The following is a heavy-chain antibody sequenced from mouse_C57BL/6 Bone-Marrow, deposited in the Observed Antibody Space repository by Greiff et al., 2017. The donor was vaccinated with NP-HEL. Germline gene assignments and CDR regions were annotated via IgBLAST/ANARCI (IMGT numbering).Heavy chain of an antibody. CDR3: TTGGSSPYAMDY. Sequence: EVQLQQSGAELVRPGASVKLSCTVSGFNIKDDYMHWVKRRPEQGLEWIGWIDPENGDTEYASKFQGKATITADTSSNTAYLQLSSLTSEDTAVYYCTTGGSSPYAMDYWGQGTSVTVSS. D-gene: IGHD1-1*01. V-gene: IGHV14-4*01. CDR2: IDPENGDT. J-gene: IGHJ4*01. CDR1: GFNIKDDY.